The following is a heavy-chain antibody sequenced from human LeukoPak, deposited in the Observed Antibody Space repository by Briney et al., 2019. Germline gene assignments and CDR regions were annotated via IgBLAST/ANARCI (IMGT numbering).Heavy chain of an antibody. CDR1: GYTFTSYG. CDR3: GRELYGNFDY. Sequence: GASVKVSCKASGYTFTSYGISWVRQAPGQGLEWMGWISAYYGNTKYAQRLQGRVTMTTDTSTSTAYMELRSLRSDDTAVYYCGRELYGNFDYWGQGTLVTVSA. D-gene: IGHD3-10*01. CDR2: ISAYYGNT. V-gene: IGHV1-18*01. J-gene: IGHJ4*02.